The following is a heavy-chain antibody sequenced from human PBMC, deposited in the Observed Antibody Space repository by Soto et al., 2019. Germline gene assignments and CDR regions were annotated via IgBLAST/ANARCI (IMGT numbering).Heavy chain of an antibody. Sequence: SVKVSCKASGGPFISYAISWVRQAPGQGLEWMGGIIPIFGTANYAQKFQGRVTITADESTSTAYMELSSLRSEDTAVYYCARESSSAFRYYYYGMDVWGQGTTVTVSS. D-gene: IGHD6-6*01. CDR2: IIPIFGTA. V-gene: IGHV1-69*01. CDR3: ARESSSAFRYYYYGMDV. J-gene: IGHJ6*02. CDR1: GGPFISYA.